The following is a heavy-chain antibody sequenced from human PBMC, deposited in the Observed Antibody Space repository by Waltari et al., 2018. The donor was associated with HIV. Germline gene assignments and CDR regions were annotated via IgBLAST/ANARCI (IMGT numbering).Heavy chain of an antibody. CDR3: AASPERPGFEAPLFFFDY. V-gene: IGHV1-69*13. D-gene: IGHD5-12*01. CDR1: RDVFTNFS. J-gene: IGHJ4*02. Sequence: VQLVQSGAEMKKPGSSVRVSCKCSRDVFTNFSFNWLRQAPGQRPEWWAESTPFFGTTDYARKFRGRVTRSADKSASTIYMDLRSLSSGDTAVYYCAASPERPGFEAPLFFFDYWGQGTLITVSS. CDR2: STPFFGTT.